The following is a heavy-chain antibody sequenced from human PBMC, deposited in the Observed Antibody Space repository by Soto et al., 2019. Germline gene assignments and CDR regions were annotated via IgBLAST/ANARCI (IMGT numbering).Heavy chain of an antibody. CDR2: IYHSGST. D-gene: IGHD5-12*01. CDR1: GGSISSGGYS. Sequence: QLQLQESGSGLVKPSQTLSLTCAVSGGSISSGGYSWSWIRQPPGKGLEWIGYIYHSGSTYYNPSLKSRVTISVDWSKNQFSLKLSSVTAADTAVYYCARGGNIVATIGRGDYFDYWGQGTLVTVSS. V-gene: IGHV4-30-2*01. CDR3: ARGGNIVATIGRGDYFDY. J-gene: IGHJ4*02.